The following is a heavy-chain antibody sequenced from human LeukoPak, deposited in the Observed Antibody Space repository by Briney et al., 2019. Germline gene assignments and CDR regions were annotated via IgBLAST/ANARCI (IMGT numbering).Heavy chain of an antibody. V-gene: IGHV3-7*01. CDR3: ARDSSTYGDYAYWFDP. CDR2: IKQDGNEK. CDR1: GFTFSSYW. D-gene: IGHD4-17*01. Sequence: PGGSLRLSCAASGFTFSSYWMSWVRQAPGKGLEWVANIKQDGNEKYYVDSVKGRFTISRDNAKNSLYLQMNSLRAEDTAVYYCARDSSTYGDYAYWFDPWGQGTLVTVSS. J-gene: IGHJ5*02.